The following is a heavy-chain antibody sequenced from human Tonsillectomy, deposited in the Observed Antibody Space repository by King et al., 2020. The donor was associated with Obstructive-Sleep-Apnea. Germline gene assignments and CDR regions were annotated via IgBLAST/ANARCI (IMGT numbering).Heavy chain of an antibody. V-gene: IGHV3-74*01. CDR3: VRDRDGYNF. CDR2: MNTDGSDT. J-gene: IGHJ4*02. CDR1: GFTFSTYI. Sequence: VQLVESGGGLVQPGGSLRLSCAASGFTFSTYIMHWVRQAPGKGLVWVSRMNTDGSDTRYADSVKGRFTTSRDNAKNMLYLQMNSLRAEDTAVYYCVRDRDGYNFWGRGTLVTVSS. D-gene: IGHD5-24*01.